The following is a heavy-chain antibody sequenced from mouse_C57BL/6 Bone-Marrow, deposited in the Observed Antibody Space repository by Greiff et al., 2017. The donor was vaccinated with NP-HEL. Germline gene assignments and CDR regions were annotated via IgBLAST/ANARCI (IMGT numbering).Heavy chain of an antibody. V-gene: IGHV5-9*01. D-gene: IGHD3-2*02. Sequence: DVKLVESGGGLVKPGGSLKLSCAASGFTFSSYTMSWVRQTPEKRLEWVATISGGGGNTYYPDSVKGRFTISRDNAKNTLYLQMSSLRSEYSALYYCARQAQATGAMDYWGQGTSVTVSS. CDR2: ISGGGGNT. CDR3: ARQAQATGAMDY. J-gene: IGHJ4*01. CDR1: GFTFSSYT.